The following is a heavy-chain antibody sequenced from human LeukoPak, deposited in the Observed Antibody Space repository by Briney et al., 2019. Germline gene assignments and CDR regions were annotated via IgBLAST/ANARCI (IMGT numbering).Heavy chain of an antibody. J-gene: IGHJ4*02. CDR3: ARHLQYDFWSGYYSPFDY. Sequence: SETLSLTCTVSGGSISSYYWGWIRQPPGKGLEWIGSIYYSGSTYYNPSLKSRVTISVDTSKNQFSLKLSSVTAADTAVYYCARHLQYDFWSGYYSPFDYWGQGTLVTVSS. V-gene: IGHV4-39*01. CDR2: IYYSGST. CDR1: GGSISSYY. D-gene: IGHD3-3*01.